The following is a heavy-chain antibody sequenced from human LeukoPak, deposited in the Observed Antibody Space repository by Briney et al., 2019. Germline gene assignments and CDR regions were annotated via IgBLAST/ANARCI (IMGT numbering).Heavy chain of an antibody. V-gene: IGHV4-59*01. CDR2: IYYSGST. CDR3: ARGTRNYCSSTSCRAEYFQH. CDR1: GGSISSYY. D-gene: IGHD2-2*01. Sequence: KTSETLSLTCTVSGGSISSYYWSWIRQPPGKGLEWIGYIYYSGSTNYNPSLKSRVTISVDTSKNQFSLKLSSVTAADTAVYYCARGTRNYCSSTSCRAEYFQHWGQGTLVTVSS. J-gene: IGHJ1*01.